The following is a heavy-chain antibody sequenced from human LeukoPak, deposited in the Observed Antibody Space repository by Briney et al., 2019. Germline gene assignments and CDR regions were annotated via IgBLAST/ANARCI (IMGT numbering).Heavy chain of an antibody. CDR1: GYTLTELS. CDR2: FDPEDGKT. CDR3: ATSHPTYYDFWSGYKFSDY. V-gene: IGHV1-24*01. J-gene: IGHJ4*02. D-gene: IGHD3-3*01. Sequence: ASVKVSCKVSGYTLTELSMHWVRQAPGEGLEWMGGFDPEDGKTIYAQKFQGRVTMTEDTSTDTAYMELSSLRSEDTAVYYCATSHPTYYDFWSGYKFSDYWGQGTLVTVSS.